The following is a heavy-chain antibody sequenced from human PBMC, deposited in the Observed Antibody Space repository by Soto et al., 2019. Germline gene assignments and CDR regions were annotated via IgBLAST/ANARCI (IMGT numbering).Heavy chain of an antibody. CDR2: ISYDGSNK. J-gene: IGHJ6*02. V-gene: IGHV3-30*03. Sequence: QVQLVESGGGVVQPGRSLRLSCAASGFTFSSYGMHWVRQAPGKGLEWVAVISYDGSNKYYADSVKGRFIISRDNSKNTLYLQMNSLRAEDTAVYYCAIIVVVPAAIQEDGMDVWGQGTTVTVSS. CDR1: GFTFSSYG. CDR3: AIIVVVPAAIQEDGMDV. D-gene: IGHD2-2*02.